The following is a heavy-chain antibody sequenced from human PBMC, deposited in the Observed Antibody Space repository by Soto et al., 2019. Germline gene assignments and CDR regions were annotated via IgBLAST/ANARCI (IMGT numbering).Heavy chain of an antibody. CDR2: IGPASQTM. CDR3: ARGTSGSDS. Sequence: EVQLVESGGGLAQPGGSLRLSCAAAGFTFSSYSMNWVRQTPGRGLEWVSYIGPASQTMYYADSVKGRFTISRDNVKNSLYLQMISLRDEDSAVYYCARGTSGSDSWGQGTLVTVSS. CDR1: GFTFSSYS. J-gene: IGHJ4*02. D-gene: IGHD1-26*01. V-gene: IGHV3-48*02.